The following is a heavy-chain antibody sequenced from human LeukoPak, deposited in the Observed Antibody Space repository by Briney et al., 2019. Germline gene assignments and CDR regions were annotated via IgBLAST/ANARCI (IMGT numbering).Heavy chain of an antibody. D-gene: IGHD6-19*01. J-gene: IGHJ4*02. CDR1: GFTFSTSA. Sequence: GGSLRLSCEASGFTFSTSAMGWVRQAPGKGLEWVSTISDSGDYIRYADSVRGRFTISRGNSKNTLYLQMNSLSGEDTAVYYCATEGSGWPDFDGWGQGTLVTVSS. CDR3: ATEGSGWPDFDG. V-gene: IGHV3-23*01. CDR2: ISDSGDYI.